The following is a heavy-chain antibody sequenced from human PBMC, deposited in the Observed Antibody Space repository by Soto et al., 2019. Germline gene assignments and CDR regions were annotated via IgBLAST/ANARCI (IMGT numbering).Heavy chain of an antibody. CDR2: IYHSGTS. V-gene: IGHV4-39*07. Sequence: SETLSLTCTVSGGSISGSPYYWGWIRQPPGKGLEWIGNIYHSGTSYYNPSLKSRVTISVDTSKNQFSLKLSSVTAADTAVYYCARTEGNYYDSSGYYYLNWYFDLWGRGTLVTSPQ. J-gene: IGHJ2*01. CDR1: GGSISGSPYY. CDR3: ARTEGNYYDSSGYYYLNWYFDL. D-gene: IGHD3-22*01.